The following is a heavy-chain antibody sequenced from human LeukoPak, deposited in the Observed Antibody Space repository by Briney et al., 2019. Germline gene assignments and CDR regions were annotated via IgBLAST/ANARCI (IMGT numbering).Heavy chain of an antibody. CDR1: GFTFSSYS. Sequence: PGGSLRLSCAATGFTFSSYSMNWVRQAPGKGLEWVSSISSSSSYIYYADSVKGRFTISRDNAKNSLYLQMNSLRAEDTAVYYCARDSYGDYIIDYWGQGTLVTVSS. D-gene: IGHD4-17*01. CDR2: ISSSSSYI. CDR3: ARDSYGDYIIDY. J-gene: IGHJ4*02. V-gene: IGHV3-21*01.